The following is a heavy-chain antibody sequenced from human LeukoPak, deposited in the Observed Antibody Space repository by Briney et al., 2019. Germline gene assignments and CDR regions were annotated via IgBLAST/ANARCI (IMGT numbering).Heavy chain of an antibody. D-gene: IGHD5-24*01. CDR3: AMTRDGYNLDFDY. J-gene: IGHJ4*02. V-gene: IGHV3-23*01. CDR1: GFTFSSYA. Sequence: TGGSLRLSCAASGFTFSSYAMSWVRQAPGKGLEWVSAISGSGGSTYYADSVKGRFTISRDNSKNTLYLQMNSLRAEDTAVYYYAMTRDGYNLDFDYWGQGTLVTVSS. CDR2: ISGSGGST.